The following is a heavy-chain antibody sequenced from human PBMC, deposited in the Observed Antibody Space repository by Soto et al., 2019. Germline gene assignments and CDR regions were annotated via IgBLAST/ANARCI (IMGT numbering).Heavy chain of an antibody. CDR3: ARDHSGWSPFDY. D-gene: IGHD6-19*01. Sequence: VASVKVSCKASGYTFTSYGIHWVRQAPGQRLEWMGWINAANGDTKYSPKFQGRVTITRDTSASTAYMELNSLRAEDTAVYYCARDHSGWSPFDYWGQGTLVTVSS. J-gene: IGHJ4*02. CDR2: INAANGDT. V-gene: IGHV1-3*01. CDR1: GYTFTSYG.